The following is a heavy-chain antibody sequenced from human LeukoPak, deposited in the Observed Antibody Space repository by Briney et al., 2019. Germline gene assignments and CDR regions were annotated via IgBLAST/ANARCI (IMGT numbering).Heavy chain of an antibody. Sequence: QPGGSLRLSCAASGFTFSNNWMHWVRQAPGKGLEWVSYISSSSSTIYYADSVKGRFTISRDNAKNSLYLQMNSLRAEDTAVYYCAASAHIVVVPAAVYWGQGTLVTVSS. CDR2: ISSSSSTI. J-gene: IGHJ4*02. CDR1: GFTFSNNW. CDR3: AASAHIVVVPAAVY. V-gene: IGHV3-48*01. D-gene: IGHD2-2*01.